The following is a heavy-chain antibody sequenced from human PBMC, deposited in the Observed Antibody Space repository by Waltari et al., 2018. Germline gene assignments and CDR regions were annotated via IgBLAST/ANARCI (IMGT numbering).Heavy chain of an antibody. D-gene: IGHD4-4*01. J-gene: IGHJ4*02. V-gene: IGHV1-69*05. CDR1: GGTFSRYA. CDR3: ARGSTYSRNIFNYYFDY. CDR2: NIPIFGTA. Sequence: QVQLVQSGAEVKKPGSSVKVSCKASGGTFSRYAISWVRQAPGQGLEWMGGNIPIFGTAKYAQKLQGRATITTDQSTSTAYMELNSLRYEDTAVYFCARGSTYSRNIFNYYFDYWGQGTLVTVSS.